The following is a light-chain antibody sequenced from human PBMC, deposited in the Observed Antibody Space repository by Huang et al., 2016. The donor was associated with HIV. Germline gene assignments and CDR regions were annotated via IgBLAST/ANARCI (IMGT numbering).Light chain of an antibody. J-gene: IGKJ4*01. CDR1: QGIGNY. Sequence: DIQMTQSPSAMPASVGDRVTITCRASQGIGNYLAWFQQKPGQVPKRLIYAASTLQNGVPSRFSGHGSGTEFTLTINNLQSEDFATYYCLRHDTYPFTFGGGTKVEI. V-gene: IGKV1-17*03. CDR2: AAS. CDR3: LRHDTYPFT.